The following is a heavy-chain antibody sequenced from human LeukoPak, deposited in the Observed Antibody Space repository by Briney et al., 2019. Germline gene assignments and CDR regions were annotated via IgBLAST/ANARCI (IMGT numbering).Heavy chain of an antibody. Sequence: ASVKVSCKVSGYTLTELSMHWVRQAPGKGLEWMGGFDPEDGETIYAQKFQGRVTMTEDTSTDTAYMELSSLRSDDTAVYYCARDRCSSTSCFSEYWGQGTLVTVSS. J-gene: IGHJ4*02. CDR1: GYTLTELS. CDR3: ARDRCSSTSCFSEY. V-gene: IGHV1-24*01. CDR2: FDPEDGET. D-gene: IGHD2-2*01.